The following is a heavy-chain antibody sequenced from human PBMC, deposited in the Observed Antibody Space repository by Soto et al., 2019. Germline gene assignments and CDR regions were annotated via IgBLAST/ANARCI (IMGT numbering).Heavy chain of an antibody. J-gene: IGHJ4*02. D-gene: IGHD2-2*03. CDR1: GFTFSSYS. CDR2: ISSSSSYI. V-gene: IGHV3-21*01. CDR3: ARDLGYCSSTSCYGGFDY. Sequence: GGSLRLSCAASGFTFSSYSMNWVRQAPGKGLEWVSSISSSSSYIYYADSVKGRFTISRENAKNSLYLQMNSLRAEDTAVYYCARDLGYCSSTSCYGGFDYWGQGTLVTVSS.